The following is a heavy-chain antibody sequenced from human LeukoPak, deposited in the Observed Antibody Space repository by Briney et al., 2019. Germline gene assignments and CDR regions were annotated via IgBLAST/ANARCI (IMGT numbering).Heavy chain of an antibody. Sequence: GESLKISCKGSGYSFTSYWIAWVRQMPGKGLEWMGIIYPGDSDTRYSPSLQGQVTISADKSISTPYLQWSSLKASDTAMYYCAAAGTPNYFDYWGQGTLVTVSS. D-gene: IGHD6-13*01. CDR1: GYSFTSYW. CDR3: AAAGTPNYFDY. J-gene: IGHJ4*02. V-gene: IGHV5-51*01. CDR2: IYPGDSDT.